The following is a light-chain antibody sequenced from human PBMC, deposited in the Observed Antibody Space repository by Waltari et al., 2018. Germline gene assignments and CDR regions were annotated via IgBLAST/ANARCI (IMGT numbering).Light chain of an antibody. CDR2: GDI. CDR1: SSNTGAPCD. Sequence: QSVLTQPPSVSGGPGQRVTIACTESSSNTGAPCDVQWYQHVPGVAPQVLIYGDITRPSGVPDRFSASKSGTSASLAITGLQAEDEAYYYCQSYDSDVSGLVFGSGTKVTVL. CDR3: QSYDSDVSGLV. J-gene: IGLJ1*01. V-gene: IGLV1-40*01.